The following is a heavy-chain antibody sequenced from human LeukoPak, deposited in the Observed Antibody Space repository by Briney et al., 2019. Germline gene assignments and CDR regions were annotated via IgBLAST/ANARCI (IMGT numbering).Heavy chain of an antibody. CDR2: IWSDGSKT. D-gene: IGHD3-16*01. J-gene: IGHJ4*02. CDR3: ARAGASNDYDY. Sequence: GGSLRLSCAASGFTSTSYGMHWVRQAPGKGLEWLAVIWSDGSKTYYVDAVKGRFTISRDYSKNTLYLQMSSLRVEDTAVYYCARAGASNDYDYWGQGTLVTVYS. CDR1: GFTSTSYG. V-gene: IGHV3-33*01.